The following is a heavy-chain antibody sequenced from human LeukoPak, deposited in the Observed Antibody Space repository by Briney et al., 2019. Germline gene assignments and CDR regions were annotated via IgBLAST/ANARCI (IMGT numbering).Heavy chain of an antibody. J-gene: IGHJ5*02. Sequence: PSETLSLTCTVSGGFVSSGSYYWSWIRQPPGKGLEWIGYIYYSGSTNYNPSLKSRVTISVDTSKNQFSLKLSSVTAADTAVYYCARGVGYCSSTSCYDWFDPWGQGTLVTVSS. D-gene: IGHD2-2*01. CDR1: GGFVSSGSYY. CDR2: IYYSGST. V-gene: IGHV4-61*01. CDR3: ARGVGYCSSTSCYDWFDP.